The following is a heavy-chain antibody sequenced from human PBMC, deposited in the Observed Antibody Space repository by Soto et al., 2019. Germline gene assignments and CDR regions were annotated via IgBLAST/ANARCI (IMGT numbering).Heavy chain of an antibody. J-gene: IGHJ4*02. V-gene: IGHV3-49*03. CDR3: SYYYDSSGYYYGGY. Sequence: GGSLRLSCTASGFTFGDYAMSWFRQAPGKGLEWVGFIRSKAYGGTTEYAASVKGRFTISRDDSKSIAYLQMNSLKTEDTAVYYCSYYYDSSGYYYGGYWGQGTLVTVSS. CDR1: GFTFGDYA. D-gene: IGHD3-22*01. CDR2: IRSKAYGGTT.